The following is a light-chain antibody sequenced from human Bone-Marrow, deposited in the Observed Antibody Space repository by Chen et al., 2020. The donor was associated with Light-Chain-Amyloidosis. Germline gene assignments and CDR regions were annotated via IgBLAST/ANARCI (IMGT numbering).Light chain of an antibody. J-gene: IGLJ3*02. CDR1: NIGSTS. CDR3: QVWDRSSDRPV. CDR2: DES. Sequence: SYVLPQPSSVSVAPGQTATFACGGNNIGSTSVHWYQQTPGQAPLLVVYDESDRPSGIPERLSGSNSGNTATLTISRVEAGDEADYYCQVWDRSSDRPVFGGGTKLTVL. V-gene: IGLV3-21*02.